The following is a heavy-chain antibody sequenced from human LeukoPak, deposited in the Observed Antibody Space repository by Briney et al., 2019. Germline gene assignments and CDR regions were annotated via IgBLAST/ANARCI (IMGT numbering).Heavy chain of an antibody. D-gene: IGHD2-2*01. CDR2: ITLSGGST. J-gene: IGHJ6*03. CDR1: GFTFSSYD. CDR3: AKRGNPAVGHHYLDV. Sequence: GGSLRLSCAASGFTFSSYDMSWVRQAPGKGLEWASSITLSGGSTFYADSVMGRFTISRDNSQNTLYLQMNSLSAEDTAVYYCAKRGNPAVGHHYLDVWGKGTTVSVSS. V-gene: IGHV3-23*01.